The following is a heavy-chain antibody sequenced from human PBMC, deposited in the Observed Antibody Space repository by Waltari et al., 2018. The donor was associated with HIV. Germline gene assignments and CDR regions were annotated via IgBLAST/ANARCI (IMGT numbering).Heavy chain of an antibody. CDR3: ARVRSSSRDFDQ. V-gene: IGHV2-26*01. CDR2: IFSSDEK. D-gene: IGHD6-6*01. J-gene: IGHJ4*02. CDR1: GFSLNNTRMG. Sequence: QVSLKESGPVLVKPTETLTLTCTVSGFSLNNTRMGVSWIRQPPGKALEWLAHIFSSDEKSYSTSLESRLTISKDTSKSQVVLTMTNMDPVDTATYYCARVRSSSRDFDQWGQGTLVAVSS.